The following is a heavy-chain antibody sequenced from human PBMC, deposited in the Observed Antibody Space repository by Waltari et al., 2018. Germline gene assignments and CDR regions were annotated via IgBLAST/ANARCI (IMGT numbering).Heavy chain of an antibody. V-gene: IGHV1-69*13. J-gene: IGHJ4*02. CDR3: ARPGRSYCSSTSCPPHY. CDR2: IIPIFGTA. D-gene: IGHD2-2*01. Sequence: QVQLVQSGAEVKKPGSSVKVSCKASGGPFSSYAISWVRQAPGQGLEWMGGIIPIFGTANDAQKCQGRVTITADESTSTAYMELSSLRSEDTAVYYCARPGRSYCSSTSCPPHYWGQGTLVTVSS. CDR1: GGPFSSYA.